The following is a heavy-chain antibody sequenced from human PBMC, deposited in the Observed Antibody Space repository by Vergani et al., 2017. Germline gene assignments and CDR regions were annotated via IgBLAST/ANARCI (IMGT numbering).Heavy chain of an antibody. V-gene: IGHV1-8*01. CDR1: GYTFTSYD. J-gene: IGHJ4*02. Sequence: QVQLVQSGAEVKKPGASVKVSCKASGYTFTSYDINWVRQATGQGLAWLGCMNPKRGNTGYAQKFQGRVTMTRNTSISTAYMELSSLRSEDTAVYYCARVAMGSSGHFDYWGQGTLVTVSS. D-gene: IGHD6-6*01. CDR3: ARVAMGSSGHFDY. CDR2: MNPKRGNT.